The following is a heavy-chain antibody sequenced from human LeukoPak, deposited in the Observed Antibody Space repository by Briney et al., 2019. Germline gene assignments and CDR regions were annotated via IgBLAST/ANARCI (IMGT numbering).Heavy chain of an antibody. CDR2: ISYDGSNK. J-gene: IGHJ4*02. CDR3: AKKRTPGIAVAGHFDY. D-gene: IGHD6-19*01. V-gene: IGHV3-30*18. CDR1: GFTFSSYG. Sequence: GGSLRLSCAASGFTFSSYGMHWVRQAPGKGLEWVAVISYDGSNKYYADSVKGRFTISRDNSKNTLYLQMNSLRAEDTAVYYCAKKRTPGIAVAGHFDYWGQGTLVTVSS.